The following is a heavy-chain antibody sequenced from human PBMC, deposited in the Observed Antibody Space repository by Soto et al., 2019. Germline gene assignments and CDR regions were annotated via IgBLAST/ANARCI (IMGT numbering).Heavy chain of an antibody. Sequence: GGSLRLSCVGSGFTFSSHGMHWVRQAPGKGLECVAVISDTGSSHYYAASVEGRFTISRENSKNTLSLHMDRLRVEDTAVYHCAKDRGGDCPDNSCYFGADYWGQGTPVTVSS. J-gene: IGHJ4*02. CDR1: GFTFSSHG. D-gene: IGHD2-2*01. CDR3: AKDRGGDCPDNSCYFGADY. V-gene: IGHV3-30*18. CDR2: ISDTGSSH.